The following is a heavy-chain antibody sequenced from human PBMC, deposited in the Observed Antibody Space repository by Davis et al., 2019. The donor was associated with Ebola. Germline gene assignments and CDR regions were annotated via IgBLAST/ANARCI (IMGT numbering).Heavy chain of an antibody. V-gene: IGHV4-34*01. CDR2: INHRGSP. CDR3: ASGVEMAADDAFDT. J-gene: IGHJ3*02. Sequence: GSLRLSCTVYGGSISGYYWNWIRQPPGKGLEWIGDINHRGSPNYNPSLKSRVTISLDTSKNHFSLRLSSVTAADTGVYYCASGVEMAADDAFDTWGQGTMVTVSS. D-gene: IGHD5-24*01. CDR1: GGSISGYY.